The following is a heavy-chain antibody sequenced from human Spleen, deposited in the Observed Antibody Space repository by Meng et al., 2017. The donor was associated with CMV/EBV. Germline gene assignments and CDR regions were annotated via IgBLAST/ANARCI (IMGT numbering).Heavy chain of an antibody. D-gene: IGHD6-6*01. CDR2: IGTAGDT. Sequence: GGSLRLSCAACGFTFSSYDMHWVRQATGKGLEWVSAIGTAGDTYYPGSVKGQFTISRENAKNSLYLQMNSLRAGDTAVYYCARVVGIAARPDPWFDPWGQGTLVTVSS. J-gene: IGHJ5*02. CDR1: GFTFSSYD. CDR3: ARVVGIAARPDPWFDP. V-gene: IGHV3-13*03.